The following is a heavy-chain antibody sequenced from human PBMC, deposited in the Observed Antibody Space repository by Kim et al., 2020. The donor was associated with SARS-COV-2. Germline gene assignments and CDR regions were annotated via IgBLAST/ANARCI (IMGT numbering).Heavy chain of an antibody. Sequence: SPSFQGQDTISADKSINTAYLQWSSLRASDTSMYYCARRYYDSSGFEYFDYWGQGTLVTVSS. CDR3: ARRYYDSSGFEYFDY. V-gene: IGHV5-51*01. D-gene: IGHD3-22*01. J-gene: IGHJ4*02.